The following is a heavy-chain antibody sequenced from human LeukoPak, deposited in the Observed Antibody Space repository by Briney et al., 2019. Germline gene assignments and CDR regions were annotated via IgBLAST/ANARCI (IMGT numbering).Heavy chain of an antibody. CDR3: ASFSIFGVVIKGFDY. J-gene: IGHJ4*02. V-gene: IGHV1-2*02. CDR1: GYTFTGYY. D-gene: IGHD3-3*01. CDR2: INPNSGAT. Sequence: ASVKVSCKASGYTFTGYYLHWVRQAPRQGPEWMGWINPNSGATYYLQKFQGRVTMTRDTSISTAYMELSRLRSDDTAVYYCASFSIFGVVIKGFDYWGQGTLVTVSS.